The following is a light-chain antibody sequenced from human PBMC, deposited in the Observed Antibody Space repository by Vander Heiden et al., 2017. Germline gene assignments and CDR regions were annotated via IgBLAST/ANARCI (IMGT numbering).Light chain of an antibody. CDR2: EVS. CDR1: SSNIGGYNY. CDR3: SSYTSRSTLV. Sequence: QSALTQPASVSGSPGQSITISCTGTSSNIGGYNYVSWYQQLPGKAPKLLIYEVSDRPSGISHRFSGSKSGNTASLTISGLRAEEEADYFCSSYTSRSTLVFGGGTKLTVV. V-gene: IGLV2-14*01. J-gene: IGLJ3*02.